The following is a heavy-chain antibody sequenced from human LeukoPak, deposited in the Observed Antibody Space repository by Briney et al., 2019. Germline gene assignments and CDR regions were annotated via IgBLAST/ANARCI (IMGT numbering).Heavy chain of an antibody. Sequence: GGSLRLSCAASGFTFSSYAMHWVRQAPGKGLEWVAVISYDGSNKYYADSVKGRFTISRDNSKNTLYLQMNSLRGEDTAVYYCARDLRRRLVVIAPYYFDYWGQGTLVAVSS. D-gene: IGHD2-21*01. V-gene: IGHV3-30-3*01. J-gene: IGHJ4*02. CDR2: ISYDGSNK. CDR3: ARDLRRRLVVIAPYYFDY. CDR1: GFTFSSYA.